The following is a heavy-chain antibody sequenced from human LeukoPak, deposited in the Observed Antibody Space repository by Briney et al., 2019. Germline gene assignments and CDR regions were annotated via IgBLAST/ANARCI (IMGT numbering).Heavy chain of an antibody. CDR2: INHSGST. J-gene: IGHJ5*02. CDR1: GGSXXXYY. CDR3: ARGSPTRYSSSWTGGWFDP. D-gene: IGHD6-13*01. Sequence: GGSXXXYYWSWIRQPPGKGLEWIGEINHSGSTNYNPSLKSRVTISVDTSKNQFSLKLSSVTAADTAVYYCARGSPTRYSSSWTGGWFDPWGQGTLVTVSS. V-gene: IGHV4-34*01.